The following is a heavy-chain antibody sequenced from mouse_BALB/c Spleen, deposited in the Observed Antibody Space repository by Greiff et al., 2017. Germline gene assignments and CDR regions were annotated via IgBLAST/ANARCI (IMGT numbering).Heavy chain of an antibody. D-gene: IGHD2-1*01. V-gene: IGHV3-6*02. CDR1: GYSITSGYY. J-gene: IGHJ4*01. CDR3: ARDLLVMDY. CDR2: ISYDGSN. Sequence: EVHLVESGPGLVKPSQSLSLTCSVTGYSITSGYYWNWIRQFPGNKLEWMGYISYDGSNNYNPSLKNRISITRDTSKNQFFLKLNSVTTEDTATYYCARDLLVMDYWGQGTSVTVSS.